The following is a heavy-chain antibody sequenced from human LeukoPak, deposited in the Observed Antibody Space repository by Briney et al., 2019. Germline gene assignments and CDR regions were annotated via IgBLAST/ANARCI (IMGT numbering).Heavy chain of an antibody. CDR1: GFTVSNKY. Sequence: GGSLRLSCVASGFTVSNKYMSWVRQAPGKGLEWVSVIYSGGSTYYADSVKGRFTISRDNSKNTLYLQMNSLRAEDTAVYYCARVQRTTMVDYWGQGTLVTVSS. V-gene: IGHV3-53*01. D-gene: IGHD3-10*01. CDR3: ARVQRTTMVDY. J-gene: IGHJ4*02. CDR2: IYSGGST.